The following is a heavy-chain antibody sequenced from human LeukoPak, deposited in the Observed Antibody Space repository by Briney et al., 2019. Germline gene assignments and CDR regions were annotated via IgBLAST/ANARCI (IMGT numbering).Heavy chain of an antibody. V-gene: IGHV7-4-1*02. CDR1: GYSFSGYG. CDR2: INTNTGNP. Sequence: EASVKVSCKASGYSFSGYGMLWVRQAPGQGLEYMGWINTNTGNPTYRQGFTGRFVFSLDTSVNTAYLQISSLMAEDTAVYYCARAGAARLSHDYWGQGTLVSVSS. CDR3: ARAGAARLSHDY. D-gene: IGHD6-6*01. J-gene: IGHJ4*02.